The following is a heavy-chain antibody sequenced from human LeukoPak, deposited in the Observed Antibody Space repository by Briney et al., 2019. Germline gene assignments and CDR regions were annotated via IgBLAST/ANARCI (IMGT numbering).Heavy chain of an antibody. CDR3: ARFSVGGTYYPNY. CDR2: IYPGDSDT. D-gene: IGHD1-26*01. V-gene: IGHV5-51*01. CDR1: GYSFTSSW. J-gene: IGHJ4*02. Sequence: GESLKISCQGSGYSFTSSWIGWVRQMPGKGLEWMGIIYPGDSDTRYSPSFQGQVTISADKSISTPYLQWSSLKASDTAMYYCARFSVGGTYYPNYWGQGTLVSVSS.